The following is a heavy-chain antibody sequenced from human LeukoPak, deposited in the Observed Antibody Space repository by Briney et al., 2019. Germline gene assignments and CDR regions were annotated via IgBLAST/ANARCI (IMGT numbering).Heavy chain of an antibody. Sequence: GGSLRLSCTASGFTFSGYEMTWVRQAPGKGLEWMSYISVNGGAMHYADSVRGRFTTSRDDAKNSLYLHMNSLRVEDTAIYYCARKTDRRGAVGRDWYFDLWGRGTLITVSS. CDR1: GFTFSGYE. D-gene: IGHD6-13*01. V-gene: IGHV3-48*03. J-gene: IGHJ2*01. CDR2: ISVNGGAM. CDR3: ARKTDRRGAVGRDWYFDL.